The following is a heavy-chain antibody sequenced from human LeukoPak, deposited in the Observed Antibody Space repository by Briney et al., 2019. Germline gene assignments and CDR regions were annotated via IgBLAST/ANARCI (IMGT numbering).Heavy chain of an antibody. J-gene: IGHJ4*02. CDR2: ISGSGGST. Sequence: GGSLRPSCAASGFTFSSYAMSWVRQAPGKGLEWVSAISGSGGSTYYADSVKGRFTISRDNSKNTLYLQMNSLRAEDTAVYYCAKDLNIYYDSSGYYNWGQGTLVTVSS. D-gene: IGHD3-22*01. CDR3: AKDLNIYYDSSGYYN. V-gene: IGHV3-23*01. CDR1: GFTFSSYA.